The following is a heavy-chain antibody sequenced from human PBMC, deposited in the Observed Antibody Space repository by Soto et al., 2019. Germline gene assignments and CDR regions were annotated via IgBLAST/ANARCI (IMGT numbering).Heavy chain of an antibody. CDR2: LNQDGSEK. V-gene: IGHV3-7*01. CDR3: AGGSY. CDR1: GLNFRIHW. J-gene: IGHJ4*02. Sequence: EMQLVESGGGLVQPGGSLRLSCAASGLNFRIHWMNWVRQAPGKGLEWVANLNQDGSEKYYVDSVKGRFTISRDNAKNSLSLQMNSLRAEDTAVYYCAGGSYWGQGTLVTVSS.